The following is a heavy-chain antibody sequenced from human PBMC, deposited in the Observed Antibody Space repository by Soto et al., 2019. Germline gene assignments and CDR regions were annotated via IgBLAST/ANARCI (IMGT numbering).Heavy chain of an antibody. V-gene: IGHV4-59*02. J-gene: IGHJ3*02. Sequence: SETLSLTCTVSGGSVSTYYWSWIWQPPGKGLEWIAYIYYSGSTSYNPSLKSRVTISLDTSKNQFSLKLSSVTAADTAVYYCARTYDDSGPNSGGYGFDIWGPGTMVTVSS. CDR1: GGSVSTYY. CDR3: ARTYDDSGPNSGGYGFDI. D-gene: IGHD3-22*01. CDR2: IYYSGST.